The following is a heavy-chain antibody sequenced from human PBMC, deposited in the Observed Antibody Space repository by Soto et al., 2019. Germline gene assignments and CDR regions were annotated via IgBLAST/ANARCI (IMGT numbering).Heavy chain of an antibody. V-gene: IGHV3-21*01. CDR3: AREYYDSSGYHYFDY. CDR2: ISSSSSYI. J-gene: IGHJ4*02. CDR1: GFTFSSYS. Sequence: GGSLRLSCAASGFTFSSYSMNWVRQAPGKGLEWVSSISSSSSYIYYADSVKGRFTISRDNAKNSLYLQMNSLRAEDTAVYYCAREYYDSSGYHYFDYWGQGTLVTVSS. D-gene: IGHD3-22*01.